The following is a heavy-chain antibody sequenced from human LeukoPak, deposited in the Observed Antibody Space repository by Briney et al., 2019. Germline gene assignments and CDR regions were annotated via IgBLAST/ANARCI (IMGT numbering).Heavy chain of an antibody. D-gene: IGHD6-19*01. CDR2: IKYDGSER. V-gene: IGHV3-7*01. CDR3: ARDMMYSGGWDFDY. J-gene: IGHJ4*02. CDR1: GFTFSTYL. Sequence: GGSLRLSCVASGFTFSTYLMTWVRQAPGKGLEWVAIIKYDGSERYYVDSVKGRFTISRDNAKNSLSLQMNGLRAEDTAVYYCARDMMYSGGWDFDYWGQGTLVTVSS.